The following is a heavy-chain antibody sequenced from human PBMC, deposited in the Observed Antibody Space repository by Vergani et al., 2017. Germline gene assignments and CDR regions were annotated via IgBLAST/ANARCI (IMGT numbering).Heavy chain of an antibody. D-gene: IGHD2-21*01. V-gene: IGHV5-51*01. CDR3: TRHIPCGDGACLHLAH. Sequence: EVMLVQSGAEVKKPGESLKISCKYSESSFISNEIAWVRQMSGKGLQWMGNINPIDSKIAYSPSFQGQAIMSLDKSITTAYLQWRSLKASDTALYYCTRHIPCGDGACLHLAHWGQETQVTVSS. CDR1: ESSFISNE. J-gene: IGHJ4*02. CDR2: INPIDSKI.